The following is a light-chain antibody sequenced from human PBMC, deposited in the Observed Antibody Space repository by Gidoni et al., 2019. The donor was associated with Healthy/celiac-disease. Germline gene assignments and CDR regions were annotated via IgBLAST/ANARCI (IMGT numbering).Light chain of an antibody. CDR2: DAS. CDR3: QQSEGA. CDR1: QDISNY. J-gene: IGKJ1*01. V-gene: IGKV1-33*01. Sequence: DIQMTQSPSSLSASVGDRVTITCQASQDISNYLNWYQQKPGKAPKLLIYDASNLETGVPSRFSGSGSGTDFTFTISSLQPEDIATYYCQQSEGAFGQGTKVEIK.